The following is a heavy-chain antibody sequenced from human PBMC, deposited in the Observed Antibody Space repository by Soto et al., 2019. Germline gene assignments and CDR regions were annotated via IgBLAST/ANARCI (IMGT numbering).Heavy chain of an antibody. CDR2: IDWDDDK. Sequence: SGPTLVNPTQTLTLTCTFSGFSLSTSGMCVSWIRQPPGKALEWLALIDWDDDKYYSTSLKTRLTISKDTSKNQVVLTMTNMDPVDTATYYCARMGSPTGTTSLAFDYWGQGTLVTVSS. J-gene: IGHJ4*02. V-gene: IGHV2-70*01. CDR3: ARMGSPTGTTSLAFDY. CDR1: GFSLSTSGMC. D-gene: IGHD1-7*01.